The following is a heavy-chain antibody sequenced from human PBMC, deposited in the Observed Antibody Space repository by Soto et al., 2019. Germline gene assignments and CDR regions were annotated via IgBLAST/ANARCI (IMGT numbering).Heavy chain of an antibody. CDR2: ISGSGGNT. CDR1: GFTFSNYA. V-gene: IGHV3-23*01. D-gene: IGHD3-9*01. Sequence: GGSLRLSCAASGFTFSNYAMSWVRQAPGKGLEWVSTISGSGGNTYYADSVKGRVTISRDSARNTLYLQMNSLRAEDTAVYCCAKALYFDWLSLGSWGQGTLVTVSS. J-gene: IGHJ5*02. CDR3: AKALYFDWLSLGS.